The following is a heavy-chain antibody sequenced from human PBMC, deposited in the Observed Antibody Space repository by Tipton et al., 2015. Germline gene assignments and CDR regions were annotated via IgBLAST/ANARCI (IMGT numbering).Heavy chain of an antibody. CDR3: ARAEDYDALDI. CDR1: GGSVTSGSYY. CDR2: IYYSGST. V-gene: IGHV4-61*01. Sequence: TLSLTCTVSGGSVTSGSYYWNWIRQPPGQGLEWIGYIYYSGSTSYNPSLKSRVTISTDTSKNQFSLRLSSVTAADTAVYYCARAEDYDALDIWGQGTVVTVSS. J-gene: IGHJ3*02. D-gene: IGHD3/OR15-3a*01.